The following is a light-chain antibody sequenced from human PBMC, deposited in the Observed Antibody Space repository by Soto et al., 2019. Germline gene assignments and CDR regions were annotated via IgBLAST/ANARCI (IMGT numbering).Light chain of an antibody. CDR2: SAS. V-gene: IGKV1-39*01. Sequence: EDRVTISCRGSQSVANYLNWYQVKSGLAPKRLIYSASNLQSGVPPRFSGRGYGTDFILIIDSVQPEDVSTYYCQQSFITPLSFGGGTTVETK. J-gene: IGKJ4*01. CDR1: QSVANY. CDR3: QQSFITPLS.